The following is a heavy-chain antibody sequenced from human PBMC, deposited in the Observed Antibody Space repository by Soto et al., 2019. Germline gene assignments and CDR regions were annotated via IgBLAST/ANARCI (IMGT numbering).Heavy chain of an antibody. V-gene: IGHV4-61*01. J-gene: IGHJ6*02. CDR1: GGSVSSTSYY. CDR2: IYNSGST. D-gene: IGHD6-19*01. CDR3: ARDLRGWNRGSYYYYGMDV. Sequence: QVQLQESGPGLVKPSETLSLTCTVSGGSVSSTSYYWSWIRQPPGKGLEWIGYIYNSGSTNYKPSTKHRVPISVDTSKNKFSLNLTSVTAADTAVYIWARDLRGWNRGSYYYYGMDVWGQGTTVTVSS.